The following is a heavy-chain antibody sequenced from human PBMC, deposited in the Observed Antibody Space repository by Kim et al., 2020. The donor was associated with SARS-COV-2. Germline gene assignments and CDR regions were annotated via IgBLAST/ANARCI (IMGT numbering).Heavy chain of an antibody. CDR3: ATDLSIAAAAPGFYYYYYGMDV. CDR2: FDPEDGET. V-gene: IGHV1-24*01. CDR1: GYTLTELS. Sequence: ASVKVSCKVSGYTLTELSMHWVRQAPGKGLEWMGGFDPEDGETIYAQKFQGRVTMTEDTSTDTAYMELSSLRSEDTAVYYCATDLSIAAAAPGFYYYYYGMDVWGQGTTVTVSS. D-gene: IGHD6-13*01. J-gene: IGHJ6*02.